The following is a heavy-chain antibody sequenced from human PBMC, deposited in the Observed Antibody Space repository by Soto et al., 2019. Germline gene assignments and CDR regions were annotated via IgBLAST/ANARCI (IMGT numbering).Heavy chain of an antibody. D-gene: IGHD3-3*01. CDR3: ARGGRITIFGVVIIGATPVHGMDV. J-gene: IGHJ6*02. CDR1: GYTFTGYY. V-gene: IGHV1-2*04. Sequence: ASVKVSCKASGYTFTGYYMHWVRQAPGQGLEWMGWINPNSGGTNYAQKFQGWATMTRDTSISTAYMELSRLRSDDTAVYYCARGGRITIFGVVIIGATPVHGMDVWGQGTTVTVSS. CDR2: INPNSGGT.